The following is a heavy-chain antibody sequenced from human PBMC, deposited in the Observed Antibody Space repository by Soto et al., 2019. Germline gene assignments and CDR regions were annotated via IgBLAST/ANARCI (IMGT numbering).Heavy chain of an antibody. CDR3: ARHGLQEQLDNWFDP. J-gene: IGHJ5*02. CDR2: IYYSGST. V-gene: IGHV4-39*01. CDR1: GGSISSSSYY. Sequence: SETLSLTCTVSGGSISSSSYYWGWIRQPPGKGLEWIGSIYYSGSTYYNPSLKSRVTISVDTSKNQFSLKLSSVTAADTAVYYCARHGLQEQLDNWFDPWGQGTLVTVSS. D-gene: IGHD1-1*01.